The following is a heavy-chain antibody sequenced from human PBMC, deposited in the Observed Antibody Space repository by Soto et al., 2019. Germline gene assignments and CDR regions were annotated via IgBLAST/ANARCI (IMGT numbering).Heavy chain of an antibody. CDR1: GVTFNTYD. CDR3: VRSGTARLLRHSWFDT. Sequence: EVQLVESGGGLVKPGGSLRLSCAASGVTFNTYDMNWVRQAPGKGLEWVSSITTSSAYIYYADSLKGRITISKHNAKNSLLLQMNTLRAEDTAVYYCVRSGTARLLRHSWFDTWGQGTLVTVSS. D-gene: IGHD2-21*01. J-gene: IGHJ5*02. V-gene: IGHV3-21*01. CDR2: ITTSSAYI.